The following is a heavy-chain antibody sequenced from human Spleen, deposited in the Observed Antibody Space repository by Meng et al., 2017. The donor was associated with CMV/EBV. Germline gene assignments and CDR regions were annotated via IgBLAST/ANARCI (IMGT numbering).Heavy chain of an antibody. V-gene: IGHV1-2*02. D-gene: IGHD2-15*01. CDR2: INPNSGGT. CDR3: AREKGPGIVVVVAAPLDY. Sequence: GESLKISCAVSGFTFTDYYMHWVRQAPGQGLEWMGWINPNSGGTNYAQKFQGRVTMTRDTSISTAYMELSRLRSDDTAVYYCAREKGPGIVVVVAAPLDYWGQGTLVTVSS. J-gene: IGHJ4*02. CDR1: GFTFTDYY.